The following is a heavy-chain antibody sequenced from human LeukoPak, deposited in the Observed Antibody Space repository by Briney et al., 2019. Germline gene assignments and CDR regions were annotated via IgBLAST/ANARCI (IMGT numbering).Heavy chain of an antibody. D-gene: IGHD6-6*01. J-gene: IGHJ4*02. CDR1: GGTFSSYA. CDR3: ASQSSSSPLGFDY. Sequence: SVKVSCKASGGTFSSYAISWVRQAPGQGLEWMGGIIPIFGTANYAQKFQGRVTITADKSTSTAYMELRRLRFEDTAVYYCASQSSSSPLGFDYWGQETLVTVSS. V-gene: IGHV1-69*06. CDR2: IIPIFGTA.